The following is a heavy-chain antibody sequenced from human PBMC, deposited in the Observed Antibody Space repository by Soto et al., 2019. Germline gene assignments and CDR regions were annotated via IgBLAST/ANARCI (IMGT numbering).Heavy chain of an antibody. D-gene: IGHD3-3*01. CDR3: VKGGSGAGSVFDL. V-gene: IGHV3-43*01. J-gene: IGHJ6*02. CDR2: VSWGSFNR. Sequence: MRLSGAASGFTFDDYTMHWVRKHPGKGLEWVSLVSWGSFNRIYAVSVQGRFTISRDNSNSSLFLQMNSLRTEDTAVYFCVKGGSGAGSVFDLWGHGTTVTVSS. CDR1: GFTFDDYT.